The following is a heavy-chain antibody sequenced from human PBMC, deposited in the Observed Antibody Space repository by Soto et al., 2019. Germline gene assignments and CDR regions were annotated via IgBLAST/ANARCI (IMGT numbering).Heavy chain of an antibody. D-gene: IGHD3-3*01. CDR3: ARGVFRFLQWFDP. Sequence: SETLSLTCTVSGASVNSENYYWSWIRQPPGKGLEWIGYVYYSGSTNYNPSLKSRATISLDTYRNQFSLKMTSMTSADTAFCYCARGVFRFLQWFDPWGQGTLVTVSS. CDR1: GASVNSENYY. J-gene: IGHJ5*02. V-gene: IGHV4-61*01. CDR2: VYYSGST.